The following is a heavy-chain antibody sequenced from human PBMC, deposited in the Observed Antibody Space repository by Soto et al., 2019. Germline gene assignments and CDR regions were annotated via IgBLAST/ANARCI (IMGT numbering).Heavy chain of an antibody. CDR2: INHSGST. CDR1: GGSFSGYY. D-gene: IGHD5-18*01. V-gene: IGHV4-34*01. J-gene: IGHJ4*02. Sequence: SETLSLTCAVYGGSFSGYYWIWIRQPPGKGLEWIGEINHSGSTNYNPSLKSRVTISVDTSKNQFSLKLSSVTAADTAVYYCARGHDTAMAFDYWGQGTLVTVSS. CDR3: ARGHDTAMAFDY.